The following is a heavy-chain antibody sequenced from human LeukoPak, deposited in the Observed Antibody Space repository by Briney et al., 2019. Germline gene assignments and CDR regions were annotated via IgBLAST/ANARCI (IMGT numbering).Heavy chain of an antibody. J-gene: IGHJ4*02. Sequence: SETLSLTCTVSGYSFSSGYYWGWIRQPPGKGLEWIGSIYHSGSTYYNPSLKSRVTISVDTSKNQFSLKLSSVTAADTAVYYCARAGVIAAANDYWGQGTLVTVSS. CDR1: GYSFSSGYY. D-gene: IGHD6-13*01. CDR2: IYHSGST. V-gene: IGHV4-38-2*02. CDR3: ARAGVIAAANDY.